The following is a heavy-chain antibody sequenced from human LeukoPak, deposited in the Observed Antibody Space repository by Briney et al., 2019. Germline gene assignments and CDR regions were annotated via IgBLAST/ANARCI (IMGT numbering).Heavy chain of an antibody. CDR3: ARQRPGIAVAGPFDY. Sequence: PSETLSLTCTVSGGSISSYYWSWIRQPPGKGLEWIGYIYYSGSTNYNPSLKSRVTISVDTSKNQFSLKLSSVTAADTAVYHCARQRPGIAVAGPFDYWGQGTLVTVSS. CDR2: IYYSGST. CDR1: GGSISSYY. D-gene: IGHD6-19*01. V-gene: IGHV4-59*08. J-gene: IGHJ4*02.